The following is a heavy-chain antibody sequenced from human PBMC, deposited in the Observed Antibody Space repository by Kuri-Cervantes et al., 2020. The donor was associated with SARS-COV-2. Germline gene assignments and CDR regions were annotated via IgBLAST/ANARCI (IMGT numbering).Heavy chain of an antibody. CDR3: ARQGPDQYSGSSQWFDP. CDR1: GGSFSGYY. CDR2: IYHSGST. Sequence: SETLSLTCAVYGGSFSGYYWSWIRQPPGKGLEWIGSIYHSGSTYYNPSLKSRVTISVDTSKNQFSLKLSSVTAADTAVYYCARQGPDQYSGSSQWFDPWGQGTLVTVSS. J-gene: IGHJ5*02. D-gene: IGHD1-26*01. V-gene: IGHV4-34*01.